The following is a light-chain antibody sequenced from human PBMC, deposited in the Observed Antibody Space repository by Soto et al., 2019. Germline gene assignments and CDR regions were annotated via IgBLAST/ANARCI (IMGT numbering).Light chain of an antibody. CDR2: DVT. V-gene: IGLV2-14*03. CDR3: SLYTSIITHV. J-gene: IGLJ1*01. CDR1: SSDVGGYNF. Sequence: QSALTQPASVSGSPGQSITISCTGTSSDVGGYNFVSWYQQHPGKVPKLLIYDVTSRPSGVSDRFSGSKSGNTASLTISGLQTEDEGDYYCSLYTSIITHVFGIGTKLTGL.